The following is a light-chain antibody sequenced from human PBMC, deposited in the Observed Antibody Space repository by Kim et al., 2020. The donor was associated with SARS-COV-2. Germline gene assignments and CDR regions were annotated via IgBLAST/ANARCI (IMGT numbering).Light chain of an antibody. J-gene: IGLJ3*02. CDR1: SSNIGNNY. Sequence: ELTQPPSASGTPGQRVTISCSGSSSNIGNNYVYWYQQFPGTAPKILIYRNNQRPSGVPDRFSGSKSGTSASLAINGLRSEDEADYYCAAWDDSLSGVF. CDR2: RNN. CDR3: AAWDDSLSGV. V-gene: IGLV1-47*01.